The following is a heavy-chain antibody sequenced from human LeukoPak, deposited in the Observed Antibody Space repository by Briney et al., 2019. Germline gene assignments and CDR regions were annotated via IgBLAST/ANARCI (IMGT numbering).Heavy chain of an antibody. V-gene: IGHV4-38-2*02. CDR1: GYSISSGYY. Sequence: SETLSLTCTVSGYSISSGYYWGWIRQPPGKGLQWIGIIYESGLTYYNPSLKSRVTISVDTSKNQFSLKLSSVTDDDTAVYYCAKTAKTGDESDWGQGTLVTVSS. J-gene: IGHJ4*02. D-gene: IGHD7-27*01. CDR2: IYESGLT. CDR3: AKTAKTGDESD.